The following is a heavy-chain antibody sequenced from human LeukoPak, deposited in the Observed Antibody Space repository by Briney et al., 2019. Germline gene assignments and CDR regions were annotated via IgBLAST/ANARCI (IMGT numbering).Heavy chain of an antibody. CDR2: IYTSGST. V-gene: IGHV4-61*02. CDR3: AREYCGGDCYSGEFDY. Sequence: SETLSLTCTVSGGSIGSGSYYWSWIRQPAGKGLEWIGRIYTSGSTNYNPSLKSRVTISVDTSKNQFSLKLSSVTAADTAVYYCAREYCGGDCYSGEFDYWGQGTLVTVSS. J-gene: IGHJ4*02. D-gene: IGHD2-21*02. CDR1: GGSIGSGSYY.